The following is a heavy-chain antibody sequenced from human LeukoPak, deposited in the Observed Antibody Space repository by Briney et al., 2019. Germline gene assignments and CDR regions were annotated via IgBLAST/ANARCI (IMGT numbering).Heavy chain of an antibody. D-gene: IGHD6-13*01. CDR2: INPNSGGT. J-gene: IGHJ4*02. Sequence: ASVKVSCKASGYTFTGYYMHWVRQAPGQGLEWMGWINPNSGGTNYAQKFQGRVTMTRDTSISTAYMELSRLRSDDTAVYYCARDVGYSSSWYYFDYWGQGTLVTVSS. CDR3: ARDVGYSSSWYYFDY. CDR1: GYTFTGYY. V-gene: IGHV1-2*02.